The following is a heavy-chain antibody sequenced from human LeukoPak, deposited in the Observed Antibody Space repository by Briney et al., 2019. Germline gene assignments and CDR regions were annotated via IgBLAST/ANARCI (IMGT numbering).Heavy chain of an antibody. V-gene: IGHV3-21*01. Sequence: PGGSLRLSCAASGFTFSSYSMNWVRQAPGKGLEWVSSISSSSSYIYYADSVKGRFTIFRDNAKNSLYLQMNSLRAEDTAVYYCATSMTTEGVYFDYWGQGALVTVSS. CDR3: ATSMTTEGVYFDY. CDR1: GFTFSSYS. CDR2: ISSSSSYI. J-gene: IGHJ4*02. D-gene: IGHD4-11*01.